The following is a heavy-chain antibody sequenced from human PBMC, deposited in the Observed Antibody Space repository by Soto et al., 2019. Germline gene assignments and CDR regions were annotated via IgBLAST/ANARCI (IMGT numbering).Heavy chain of an antibody. CDR3: TRGVEGGSYFYGLDV. CDR1: GFSFTTYW. V-gene: IGHV5-51*01. D-gene: IGHD3-10*01. CDR2: FYPGDSHI. J-gene: IGHJ6*02. Sequence: PGESLKISCVTSGFSFTTYWVAWVRQMPGKGLEWMGIFYPGDSHITYSPSFQGQVTISTDKSISTAYLQWDSLRASDTAMYYCTRGVEGGSYFYGLDVWGQGTTVTVSS.